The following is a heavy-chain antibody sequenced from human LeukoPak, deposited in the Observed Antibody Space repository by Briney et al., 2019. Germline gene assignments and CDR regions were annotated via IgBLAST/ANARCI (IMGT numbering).Heavy chain of an antibody. V-gene: IGHV3-30-3*01. CDR1: GFTFSSYA. D-gene: IGHD7-27*01. CDR2: ISYDGSNK. J-gene: IGHJ4*02. Sequence: GGSLRLSCAASGFTFSSYAVHWVRQAPGKGLEWVAVISYDGSNKYYADSVKGRFTISRDNSKNTLYLQMNSLRAEDTAVYYCARDLNWGLFDYWGQGTLVTVSS. CDR3: ARDLNWGLFDY.